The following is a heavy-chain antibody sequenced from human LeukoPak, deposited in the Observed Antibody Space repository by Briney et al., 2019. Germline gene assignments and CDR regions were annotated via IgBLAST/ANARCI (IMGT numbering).Heavy chain of an antibody. CDR1: GFTFSSYG. CDR2: ISYDGSNK. D-gene: IGHD5-18*01. CDR3: AKVDIGYSYGWGYFDY. Sequence: PGGSLRLSCAASGFTFSSYGMHWVRQAPGKGLEWVAVISYDGSNKYYADSVKGRFTISRDNSKNTLYLQMNSLRAEDTAVYYCAKVDIGYSYGWGYFDYWGQGTLVTVSS. V-gene: IGHV3-30*18. J-gene: IGHJ4*02.